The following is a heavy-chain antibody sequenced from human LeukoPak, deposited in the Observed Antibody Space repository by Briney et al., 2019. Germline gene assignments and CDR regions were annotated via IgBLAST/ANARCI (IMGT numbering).Heavy chain of an antibody. Sequence: GRSLRLSCTASGFTFSSYGMHWVRQAPGKGLEWVANIKQDGSEKYYVDSVKGRFTISRDNAKNSLYLQMNSLRAEDTAVYYCARDQIYDILNGGESHAFDIWGQGTMVTVSS. CDR2: IKQDGSEK. D-gene: IGHD3-9*01. CDR3: ARDQIYDILNGGESHAFDI. V-gene: IGHV3-7*01. J-gene: IGHJ3*02. CDR1: GFTFSSYG.